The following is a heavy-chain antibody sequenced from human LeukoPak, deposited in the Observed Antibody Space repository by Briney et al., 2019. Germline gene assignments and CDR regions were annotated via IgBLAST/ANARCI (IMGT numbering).Heavy chain of an antibody. D-gene: IGHD2-15*01. CDR1: GFTFSSYA. V-gene: IGHV3-23*01. J-gene: IGHJ4*02. Sequence: GGSLTLSCAASGFTFSSYAMSWVRQAPGKGLEWVSTLSGSGASTSYADSVKGRFTISRDNSKNTLYLQMNSLRAEDAARYYCAKQKGYCSGGSCYYSDYWGQGTLVTVSS. CDR3: AKQKGYCSGGSCYYSDY. CDR2: LSGSGAST.